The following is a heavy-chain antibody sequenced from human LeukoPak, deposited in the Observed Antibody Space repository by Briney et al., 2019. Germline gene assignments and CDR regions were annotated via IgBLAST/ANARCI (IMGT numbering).Heavy chain of an antibody. V-gene: IGHV1-69*13. Sequence: GASVKVSCKASGGTFISYAISWVRQAPGQGLEWMGGIIPIFGTANYAQKFQGRVTITADESTSTAYMELSSLRSEDTAVYYCARDLRSRAFDIWGQGTMVTVSS. J-gene: IGHJ3*02. D-gene: IGHD3-10*01. CDR2: IIPIFGTA. CDR1: GGTFISYA. CDR3: ARDLRSRAFDI.